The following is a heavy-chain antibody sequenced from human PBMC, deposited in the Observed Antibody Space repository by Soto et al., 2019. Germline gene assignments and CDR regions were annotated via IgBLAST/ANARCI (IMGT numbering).Heavy chain of an antibody. CDR2: IRSSPYAI. Sequence: EVQLMESGGNLVHPGGSLRLSCAASGFTFSAYSMNWVRQAPGKGLEWLSYIRSSPYAIRYADSVKGRFTISRDDAENSLYLQMNSLRAEDTAVYYCVRDHIYAFDVWGQGTMVTVSS. CDR3: VRDHIYAFDV. V-gene: IGHV3-48*01. J-gene: IGHJ3*01. D-gene: IGHD2-21*01. CDR1: GFTFSAYS.